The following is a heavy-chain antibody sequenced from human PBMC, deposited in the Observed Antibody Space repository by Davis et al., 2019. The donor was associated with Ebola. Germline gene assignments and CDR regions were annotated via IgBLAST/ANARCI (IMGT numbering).Heavy chain of an antibody. Sequence: PGGSLRLSCAASGFTFSGSGMHWVRQAPGKGLEWVANIKQDGSEKYYVDSVKGRFTISRDNAKNSLYLQMNSLRAEDTAVYYCARYSNFDWFDNWFDPWGQGTLVTVSS. D-gene: IGHD3-9*01. V-gene: IGHV3-7*01. CDR1: GFTFSGSG. J-gene: IGHJ5*02. CDR2: IKQDGSEK. CDR3: ARYSNFDWFDNWFDP.